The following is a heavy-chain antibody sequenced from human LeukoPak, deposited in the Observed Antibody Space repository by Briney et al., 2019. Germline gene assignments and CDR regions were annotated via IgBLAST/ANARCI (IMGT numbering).Heavy chain of an antibody. Sequence: SETLSLTCTVSGGSISSYYWSWIRQPPGKGLEWIGYIFSSGSTNYNPSLKSRVTMSVDTSENQLSLRLSSVTAADTAIYYCARAHTSSWYMDFWGQGALVTVSS. V-gene: IGHV4-59*01. J-gene: IGHJ4*02. CDR2: IFSSGST. CDR1: GGSISSYY. D-gene: IGHD6-13*01. CDR3: ARAHTSSWYMDF.